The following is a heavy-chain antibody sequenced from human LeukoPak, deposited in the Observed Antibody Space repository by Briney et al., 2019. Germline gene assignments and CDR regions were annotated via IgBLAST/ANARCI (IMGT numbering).Heavy chain of an antibody. D-gene: IGHD3-22*01. CDR3: ARSRLIDSSGYHLWGDQYYYYGMDV. J-gene: IGHJ6*02. V-gene: IGHV3-53*01. Sequence: PGGSLRLSCAASGFTVSSNYMSWVRQAPGKGLEWVSVIYSGGSTYYADSVKGRFTISRDNSKNTLYLQMNSLRAEDTAVYYCARSRLIDSSGYHLWGDQYYYYGMDVWGQGTTVTVSS. CDR1: GFTVSSNY. CDR2: IYSGGST.